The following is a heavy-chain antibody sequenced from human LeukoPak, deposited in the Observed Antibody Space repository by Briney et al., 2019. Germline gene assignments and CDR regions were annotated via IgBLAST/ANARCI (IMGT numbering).Heavy chain of an antibody. CDR1: GYTFTGYY. CDR2: INPNSGGT. D-gene: IGHD3-22*01. Sequence: GASVKVSCTASGYTFTGYYMHWVRQAPGQGLEWMGWINPNSGGTNYAQKCQGWVTMTRETSISTAYRELSRLRADDTAVYYSARGSGYDRSGYYHSYYYYGMDVWGQGTTVTVSS. CDR3: ARGSGYDRSGYYHSYYYYGMDV. J-gene: IGHJ6*02. V-gene: IGHV1-2*04.